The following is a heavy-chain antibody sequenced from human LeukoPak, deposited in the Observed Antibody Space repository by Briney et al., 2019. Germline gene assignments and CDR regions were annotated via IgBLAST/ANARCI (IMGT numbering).Heavy chain of an antibody. CDR3: ARGGYSYGYYYYGMDV. D-gene: IGHD5-18*01. CDR2: INPNSGNT. Sequence: ASVKVSCKASGYTFTSYDINWVRQATGQGLEWMGWINPNSGNTGYAQKFQGRVTMTRNTSISTAYMELSSLRSEDTAVYYCARGGYSYGYYYYGMDVWGQGTTVTVSS. CDR1: GYTFTSYD. J-gene: IGHJ6*02. V-gene: IGHV1-8*01.